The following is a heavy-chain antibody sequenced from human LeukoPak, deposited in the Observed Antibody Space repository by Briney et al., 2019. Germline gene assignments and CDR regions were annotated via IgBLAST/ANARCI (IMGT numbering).Heavy chain of an antibody. J-gene: IGHJ4*02. Sequence: PGRSLRLSCAASGFTFSSYGMNWVRQAPGKGLEWVSYIGGSSSAIYYADSVKGRFTISRDNAKNSLYLQMNSLRAEDTAVYYCARHDYGGNSGDYWGQGTLVTVSS. CDR1: GFTFSSYG. D-gene: IGHD4-23*01. CDR3: ARHDYGGNSGDY. V-gene: IGHV3-48*04. CDR2: IGGSSSAI.